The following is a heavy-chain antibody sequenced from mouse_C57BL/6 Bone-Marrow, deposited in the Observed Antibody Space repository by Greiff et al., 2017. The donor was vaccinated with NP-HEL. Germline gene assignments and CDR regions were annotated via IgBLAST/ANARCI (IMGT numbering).Heavy chain of an antibody. J-gene: IGHJ1*03. V-gene: IGHV7-3*01. D-gene: IGHD1-1*01. CDR2: IRNKANGYTT. CDR3: ARKFITTVVRYFDV. CDR1: GFTFTDYY. Sequence: EVQLVESGGGLVQPGGSLSLSCAASGFTFTDYYMSWVRQPPGKALEWLGFIRNKANGYTTEYSASVKGRFTISRDNSQSILYLQMNALRAEDSATYYCARKFITTVVRYFDVWGTGTTVTVSS.